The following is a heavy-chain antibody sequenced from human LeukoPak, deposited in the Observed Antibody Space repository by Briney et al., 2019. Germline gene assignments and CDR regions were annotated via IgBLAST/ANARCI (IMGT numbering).Heavy chain of an antibody. V-gene: IGHV4-4*07. J-gene: IGHJ4*02. D-gene: IGHD3-10*01. CDR2: IYTSGST. CDR1: GGSINTYY. Sequence: SGTLSLTCTVSGGSINTYYWSWLRQSAGKGLEWIGRIYTSGSTNYSPSLKSRVTMSVDTSENQFSLKLSSVTAADTAVYYCARLFYGSGSRYFDSWGQGTLVTVSS. CDR3: ARLFYGSGSRYFDS.